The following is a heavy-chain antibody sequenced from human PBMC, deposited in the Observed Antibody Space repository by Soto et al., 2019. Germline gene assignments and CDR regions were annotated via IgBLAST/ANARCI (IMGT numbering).Heavy chain of an antibody. CDR3: AQDLVGLLEPAYMYV. V-gene: IGHV3-23*01. CDR2: ISGSGGST. Sequence: GGSLRLSCAASGFTFSSYAMSWVRQAPGKGLEWVSAISGSGGSTYYADSVKGRFTISRDNSKNTLYLQMNSLRAEDTAVYYCAQDLVGLLEPAYMYVWGKGTTVTVSS. D-gene: IGHD1-1*01. J-gene: IGHJ6*03. CDR1: GFTFSSYA.